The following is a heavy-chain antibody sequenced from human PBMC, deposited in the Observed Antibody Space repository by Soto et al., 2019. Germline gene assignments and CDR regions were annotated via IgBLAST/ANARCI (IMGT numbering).Heavy chain of an antibody. CDR3: ARLTTRGYSYGSEFDY. Sequence: PSETLSLTCTVSGGSISNYYWSWIRQPPGKGQEWIGSIYSSGSTYYNPSLKSRVTISVDTSKNQFSLKLSFVTAADTAVYYCARLTTRGYSYGSEFDYWGQGTLVTVSS. CDR2: IYSSGST. J-gene: IGHJ4*02. V-gene: IGHV4-4*08. D-gene: IGHD5-18*01. CDR1: GGSISNYY.